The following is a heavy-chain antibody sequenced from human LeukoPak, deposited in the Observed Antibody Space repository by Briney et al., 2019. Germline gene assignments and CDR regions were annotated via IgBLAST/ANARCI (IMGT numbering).Heavy chain of an antibody. D-gene: IGHD6-19*01. CDR3: ARGLRQWLLTYYFDY. J-gene: IGHJ4*02. CDR2: IKQDGSEK. CDR1: GFTFSFYW. V-gene: IGHV3-7*01. Sequence: GGSLRLSCAASGFTFSFYWMSWVRQAPGKGLEWVANIKQDGSEKHYVDSVKGRFTISRDNVKNSLYLQMNSLRAEDTAVYYCARGLRQWLLTYYFDYWGQGTLVTVSS.